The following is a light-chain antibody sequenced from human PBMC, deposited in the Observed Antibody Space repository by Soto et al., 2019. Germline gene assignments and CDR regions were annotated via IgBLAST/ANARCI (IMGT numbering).Light chain of an antibody. V-gene: IGKV1-39*01. Sequence: DIQMTQSPSSLSASVGDRVTITCRASQSSSSYLNWYQQKPEKAPKLLIYAASSLQSGVPSRFSGSGSGTDFTLTISSLQPEDFATYYCQQSYSTARTFGQGTKVEIK. CDR3: QQSYSTART. CDR2: AAS. CDR1: QSSSSY. J-gene: IGKJ1*01.